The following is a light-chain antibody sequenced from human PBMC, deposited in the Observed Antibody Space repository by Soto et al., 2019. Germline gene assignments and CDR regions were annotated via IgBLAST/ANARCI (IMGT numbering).Light chain of an antibody. CDR3: TSYSRYSVLV. CDR1: SSDIGGYKY. Sequence: QAALTQPASVSGSPGQSITISCTGTSSDIGGYKYVSWYQQHPGKPPKLIIFEVSNRPSGVSNRFSGSNSGNTASLTISGLQAEDEADYYCTSYSRYSVLVFGGGTKLTVL. V-gene: IGLV2-14*01. J-gene: IGLJ3*02. CDR2: EVS.